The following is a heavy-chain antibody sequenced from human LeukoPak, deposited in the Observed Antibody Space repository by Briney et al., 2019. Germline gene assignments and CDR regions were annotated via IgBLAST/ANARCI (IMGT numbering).Heavy chain of an antibody. CDR3: ARDNYGAYDY. CDR2: IDSDGSST. D-gene: IGHD4-17*01. Sequence: GGSLRLSCAASGFTFSSFWMHWVRQAPGKGPVWVSRIDSDGSSTTYADSVKGRFTISRDNAKNTLYLQMNSLRAEDTAVYYCARDNYGAYDYWGQGTLVTVSS. J-gene: IGHJ4*02. V-gene: IGHV3-74*01. CDR1: GFTFSSFW.